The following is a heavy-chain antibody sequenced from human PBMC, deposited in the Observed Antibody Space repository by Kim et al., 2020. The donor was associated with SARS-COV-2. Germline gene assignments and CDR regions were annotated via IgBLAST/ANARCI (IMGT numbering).Heavy chain of an antibody. V-gene: IGHV4-59*13. D-gene: IGHD2-15*01. CDR3: ARSTVVTENWFDA. CDR1: GGSFNKYY. CDR2: IYYSGST. J-gene: IGHJ5*02. Sequence: SETLSLTCTVSGGSFNKYYWNWIRQPPGKGLEWIGYIYYSGSTNYNPSLKSRLTISVDTSKNQFSLKLRSVTAADTAVYDCARSTVVTENWFDAWGQGSLVTVSS.